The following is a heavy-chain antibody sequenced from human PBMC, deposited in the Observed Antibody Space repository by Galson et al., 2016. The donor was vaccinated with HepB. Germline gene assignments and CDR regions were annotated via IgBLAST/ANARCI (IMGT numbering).Heavy chain of an antibody. V-gene: IGHV3-30*18. Sequence: SLRLSCAASGFTFNKYGMHWVRQAPGKGLEWVAADSVHGGRKWYADSVKGRFTISRDNPNNMLFLQTSSLRADDTAVYYCAKRHEYCPPVGCSVDSWGQGTLVSVSS. D-gene: IGHD2/OR15-2a*01. CDR1: GFTFNKYG. CDR3: AKRHEYCPPVGCSVDS. CDR2: DSVHGGRK. J-gene: IGHJ4*02.